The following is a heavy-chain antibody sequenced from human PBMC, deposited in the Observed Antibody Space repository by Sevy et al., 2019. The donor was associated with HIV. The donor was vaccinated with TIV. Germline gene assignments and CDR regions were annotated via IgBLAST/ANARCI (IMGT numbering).Heavy chain of an antibody. CDR1: GFSFSGSA. J-gene: IGHJ4*02. D-gene: IGHD3-10*01. CDR3: TRSVTVFLGVIVDFDY. CDR2: IRNRADNYAT. V-gene: IGHV3-73*01. Sequence: GSLRLSCAASGFSFSGSAMHWVRQVSGKGLEWVGLIRNRADNYATSYGASMKGRFTISRDDSKNMAYLQMTRMKTDDTAVYYCTRSVTVFLGVIVDFDYWGQGTLVTVSS.